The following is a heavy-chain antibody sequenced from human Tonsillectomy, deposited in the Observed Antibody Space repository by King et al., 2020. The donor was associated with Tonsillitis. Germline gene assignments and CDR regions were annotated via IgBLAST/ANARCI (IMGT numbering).Heavy chain of an antibody. V-gene: IGHV4-39*07. CDR2: ILHSGST. D-gene: IGHD2-8*02. CDR3: ARHPIWWSDRRSVWFDP. Sequence: QLQESGPGLVKPSETLSLSCSVSGDSIRTDNYLWGWIRQPPGQGLEWIGSILHSGSTYYNPSLRSRVTILVDTSKNRFSLKVRSVTAADMAVYYCARHPIWWSDRRSVWFDPWGQGTLVTVSS. CDR1: GDSIRTDNYL. J-gene: IGHJ5*02.